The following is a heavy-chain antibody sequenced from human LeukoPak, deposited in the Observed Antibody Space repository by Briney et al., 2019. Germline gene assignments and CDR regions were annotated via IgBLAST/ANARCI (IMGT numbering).Heavy chain of an antibody. CDR1: GGSISSYY. V-gene: IGHV4-59*01. Sequence: PSETLSLTCTVSGGSISSYYWSWIRQPQGKGLEWIAYIYYSGSTNYNPSLKSRVTISVDTSKNQFSLKLSSVTAADTAVYYCARRRSGGYYAFDIWGQGTMVTVSS. J-gene: IGHJ3*02. D-gene: IGHD3-22*01. CDR3: ARRRSGGYYAFDI. CDR2: IYYSGST.